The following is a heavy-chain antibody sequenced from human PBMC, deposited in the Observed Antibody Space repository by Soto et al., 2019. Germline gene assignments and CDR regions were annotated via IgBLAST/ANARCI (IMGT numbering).Heavy chain of an antibody. V-gene: IGHV4-30-2*01. CDR1: GGSISSGGYS. CDR2: ISHSGST. J-gene: IGHJ5*02. Sequence: QLQLQESGSGLVKPSQTLSLTCAVSGGSISSGGYSWSWIRQPPGKGLEWIGYISHSGSTYYTPSLKSRVTLSLARSRNQFSLTLSSVTAADTAVFYCARWFEPWGQGTLVTVSS. CDR3: ARWFEP.